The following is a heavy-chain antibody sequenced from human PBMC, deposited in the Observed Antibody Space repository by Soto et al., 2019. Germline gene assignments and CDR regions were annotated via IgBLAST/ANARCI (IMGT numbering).Heavy chain of an antibody. D-gene: IGHD3-22*01. CDR2: INPNSGGT. Sequence: ASVKVSCKASGYTFTGYYMHWVRQAPGQGLEWMGWINPNSGGTNYAQKFQGWVTMTRDTSISTAYMELSRLRSDDTAVYYCAIGEFYYDSSGYYPYYFDYWGQGTLVTVSS. CDR3: AIGEFYYDSSGYYPYYFDY. V-gene: IGHV1-2*04. J-gene: IGHJ4*02. CDR1: GYTFTGYY.